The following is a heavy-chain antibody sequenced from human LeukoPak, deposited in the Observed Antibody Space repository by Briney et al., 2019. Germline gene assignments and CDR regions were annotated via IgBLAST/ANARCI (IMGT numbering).Heavy chain of an antibody. J-gene: IGHJ4*02. CDR3: ATDRNAGKYYDF. CDR2: IYSGGST. V-gene: IGHV3-53*01. CDR1: GVTVSSNY. D-gene: IGHD3-3*01. Sequence: GGSLRLSCAASGVTVSSNYMSWVRQAPGKGLEWVSVIYSGGSTYYADSVKGRFTISRDNSKNTLYLQMNSLRAEDTAVYYCATDRNAGKYYDFWGQGTLVTVPS.